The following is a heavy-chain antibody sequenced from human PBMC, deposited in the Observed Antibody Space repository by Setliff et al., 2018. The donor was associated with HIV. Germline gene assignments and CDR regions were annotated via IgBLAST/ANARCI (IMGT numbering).Heavy chain of an antibody. J-gene: IGHJ6*03. CDR1: GYTSTGYD. CDR3: ARTRSGGSSVYYYYYVDV. CDR2: MNPDSGNT. D-gene: IGHD2-15*01. V-gene: IGHV1-8*01. Sequence: ASVKVSCKASGYTSTGYDINWVRQATGQGLEWMGWMNPDSGNTGSAQNFQGRLTITWNTSISTAYMELGSLGFDDTAVYFCARTRSGGSSVYYYYYVDVWGQGTAVTVSS.